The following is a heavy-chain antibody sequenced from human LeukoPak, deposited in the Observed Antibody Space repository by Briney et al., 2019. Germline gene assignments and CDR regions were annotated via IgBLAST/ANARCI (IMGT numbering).Heavy chain of an antibody. CDR1: GFTFSSYA. CDR3: AKDQLTTEYYYGMDV. Sequence: GGSLSLSCAASGFTFSSYAMSWVRQAPGKGLEWVSAISGSGGSTYYADSVKGRFTISRDNSKNTLYLQMNSLRAEDTAVYYCAKDQLTTEYYYGMDVWGQGTTVTVSS. V-gene: IGHV3-23*01. J-gene: IGHJ6*02. CDR2: ISGSGGST. D-gene: IGHD3-3*01.